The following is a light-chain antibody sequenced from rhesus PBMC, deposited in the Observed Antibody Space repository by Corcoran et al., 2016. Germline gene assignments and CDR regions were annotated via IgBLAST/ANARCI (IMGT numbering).Light chain of an antibody. CDR2: YAN. CDR3: KQYNSLTYS. Sequence: DIQMTQSPSSLSASVGDRVTITCRASQVLSSYLNWSQQKPGKAPKLLIYYANRLESGVPSRFSGRGSGTEVTLIISSLQPEECATYYCKQYNSLTYSFGQGTKVEIK. V-gene: IGKV1-32*01. CDR1: QVLSSY. J-gene: IGKJ2*01.